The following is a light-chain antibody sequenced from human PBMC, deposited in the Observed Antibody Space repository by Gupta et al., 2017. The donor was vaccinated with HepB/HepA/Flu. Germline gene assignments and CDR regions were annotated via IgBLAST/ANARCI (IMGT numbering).Light chain of an antibody. Sequence: DIVMTQSPDSLAVSLGERATINCKSSQSVLYNSKNKNYLAWYQRKPGQPPKLLINWASTRESGVPDRFSGSGSGTDLTLTISSLQAEDVAVYYCQQEDNIPVTFGGGTKVDIK. J-gene: IGKJ4*01. CDR3: QQEDNIPVT. CDR1: QSVLYNSKNKNY. V-gene: IGKV4-1*01. CDR2: WAS.